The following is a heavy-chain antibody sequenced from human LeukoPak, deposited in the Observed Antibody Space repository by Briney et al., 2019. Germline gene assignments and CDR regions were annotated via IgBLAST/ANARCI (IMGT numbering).Heavy chain of an antibody. Sequence: GGSLRLSCAASGFTFSTYWMHWVRQAPGKGLLWVSRVNSDGSSTMYADSVKGRFTISRDNAKNTLYLQMNSLRADDTAVYYCVRDPALSNWFDPWGQGTLVTVSS. CDR2: VNSDGSST. J-gene: IGHJ5*02. CDR3: VRDPALSNWFDP. V-gene: IGHV3-74*03. CDR1: GFTFSTYW.